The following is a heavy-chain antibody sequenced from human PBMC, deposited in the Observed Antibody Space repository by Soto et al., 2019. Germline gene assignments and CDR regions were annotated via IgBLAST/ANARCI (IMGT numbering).Heavy chain of an antibody. Sequence: SETLSLTCTVSGGSIGSYYWSWIRQPAGKGLEWIGRIYTSGSTNYNPSLKSRVTMSVDTSKNQFSLKLSSVTAADTAVYYCARDIGAAAATIFDYWGQGTLVTVSS. CDR3: ARDIGAAAATIFDY. CDR2: IYTSGST. J-gene: IGHJ4*02. V-gene: IGHV4-4*07. D-gene: IGHD6-13*01. CDR1: GGSIGSYY.